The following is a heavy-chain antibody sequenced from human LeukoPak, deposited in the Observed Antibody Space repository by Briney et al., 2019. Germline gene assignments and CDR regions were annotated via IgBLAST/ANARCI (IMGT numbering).Heavy chain of an antibody. CDR3: VRALASPDDY. CDR2: SNNDGSTT. Sequence: GGSLRLSCAASGFTFSRSWVQWVRQAPGKGLVWVSRSNNDGSTTNYAHSVKGRFTISRDNAKNTLYLQMNSLRGEDTAVYYCVRALASPDDYWGQGTLVTVSS. J-gene: IGHJ4*02. CDR1: GFTFSRSW. V-gene: IGHV3-74*01.